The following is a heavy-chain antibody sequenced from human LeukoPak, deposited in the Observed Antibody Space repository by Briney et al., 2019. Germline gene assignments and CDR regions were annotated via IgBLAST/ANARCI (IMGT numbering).Heavy chain of an antibody. D-gene: IGHD5-18*01. CDR3: ARDVGSRGYSYVLDY. Sequence: GGSLRLSCAASGFTFSSYEMNWVRQAPGKGLEWVSYISSSGSTIYYADSVKGRFTISRDNAKNSLYLQMNSLRAEDTAVYYCARDVGSRGYSYVLDYWGQGTLVTVSS. J-gene: IGHJ4*02. V-gene: IGHV3-48*03. CDR2: ISSSGSTI. CDR1: GFTFSSYE.